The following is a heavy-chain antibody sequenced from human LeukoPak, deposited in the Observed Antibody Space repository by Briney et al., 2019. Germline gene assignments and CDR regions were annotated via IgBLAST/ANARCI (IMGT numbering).Heavy chain of an antibody. D-gene: IGHD3-3*01. V-gene: IGHV3-15*01. CDR3: TTFVYYDFWSDYPTFFDY. CDR1: GFTFSNAW. Sequence: PGRSLRLSCAASGFTFSNAWMSWVRQAPGKGLEWVGRIKSKTDGGTTDYAAPVKGRFTISRDDSKNTLYLQMNSLKTEDTAVYYCTTFVYYDFWSDYPTFFDYWGQGTLVTVSS. J-gene: IGHJ4*02. CDR2: IKSKTDGGTT.